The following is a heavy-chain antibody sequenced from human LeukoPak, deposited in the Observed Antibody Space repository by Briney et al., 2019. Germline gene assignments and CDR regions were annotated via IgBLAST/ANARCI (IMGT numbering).Heavy chain of an antibody. CDR3: VRVESYDKSGYYRPFDC. V-gene: IGHV3-33*01. D-gene: IGHD3-22*01. CDR1: GFTFSSYG. Sequence: GGSLRLSCAASGFTFSSYGMHWVRQAPGKGLEWVAVIWYDGSNKYYADSVKGRFTISRDNSKNTLYLQMNSLRAEDTAVYYCVRVESYDKSGYYRPFDCWGQGTLVSVSS. J-gene: IGHJ4*02. CDR2: IWYDGSNK.